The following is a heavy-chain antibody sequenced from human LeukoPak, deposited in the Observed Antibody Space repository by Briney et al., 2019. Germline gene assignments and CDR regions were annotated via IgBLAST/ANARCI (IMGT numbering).Heavy chain of an antibody. Sequence: SETLSLTCSVSGGSIGTYYWTWIRQPPGKGLEWIGYIYYTGSTNYSPSLKSRASMSVDTSKNQVSLKMTSVTAADTAVYYCARPSIPSAAASALDIWGQGTMVTVSS. CDR2: IYYTGST. CDR1: GGSIGTYY. J-gene: IGHJ3*02. CDR3: ARPSIPSAAASALDI. V-gene: IGHV4-59*08. D-gene: IGHD2-2*01.